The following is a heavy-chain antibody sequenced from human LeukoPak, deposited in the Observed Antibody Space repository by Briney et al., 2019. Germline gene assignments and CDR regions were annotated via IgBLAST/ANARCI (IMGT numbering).Heavy chain of an antibody. Sequence: GGSLRLSCAASGFTFSDYSMNWVRQAPGKGLEWISYIGIDSGNTNYADSVKGRFTISRDNAKNSLYLQMNSLRPEDTAVYYCARGRHFFDYWGQGTLVTVSS. V-gene: IGHV3-48*04. CDR2: IGIDSGNT. CDR3: ARGRHFFDY. CDR1: GFTFSDYS. J-gene: IGHJ4*02.